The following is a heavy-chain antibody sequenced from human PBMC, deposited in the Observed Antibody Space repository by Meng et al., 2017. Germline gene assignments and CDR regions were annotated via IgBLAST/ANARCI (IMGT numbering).Heavy chain of an antibody. CDR3: ARDYGDYAWIAKRWFDP. Sequence: QGQPGEAGAEVKKPGSSVKVSCKASGGTFSSYAISWVRQAPGQGLEWMGGIIPIFGTANYAQKFQGRVTITADESTSTAYMELSSLRSEDTAVYYCARDYGDYAWIAKRWFDPWGQGTLVTVSS. J-gene: IGHJ5*02. D-gene: IGHD4-17*01. CDR1: GGTFSSYA. V-gene: IGHV1-69*01. CDR2: IIPIFGTA.